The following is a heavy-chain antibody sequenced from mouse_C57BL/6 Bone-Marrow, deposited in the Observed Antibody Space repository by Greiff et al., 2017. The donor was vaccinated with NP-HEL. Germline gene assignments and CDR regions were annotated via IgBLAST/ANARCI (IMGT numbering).Heavy chain of an antibody. CDR1: GFTFSSYG. J-gene: IGHJ2*01. Sequence: EVKVVESGGDLVKPGGSLKLSCAASGFTFSSYGMSWVRQTPDKRLEWVATISSGGSYTYYPDSVTGRFTISRDNAKNTLYLQMSSLKAEDTAMYYCARQNYYYGSSWNYWGRGTTLTVSS. CDR3: ARQNYYYGSSWNY. V-gene: IGHV5-6*01. CDR2: ISSGGSYT. D-gene: IGHD1-1*01.